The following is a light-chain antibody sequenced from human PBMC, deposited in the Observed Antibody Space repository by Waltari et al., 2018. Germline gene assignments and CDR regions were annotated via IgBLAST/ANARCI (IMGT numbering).Light chain of an antibody. J-gene: IGKJ4*01. CDR1: QSVSSNY. Sequence: EIVLTQSPGTLSLSPGERATLSCRATQSVSSNYIAWYQQKPGQAPRVLMYGTSVRAAGIPDRFSGSGSETDFTLTISRLEPEDFAVYYCQQYGNSPQVTFGGGTKVEFK. V-gene: IGKV3-20*01. CDR3: QQYGNSPQVT. CDR2: GTS.